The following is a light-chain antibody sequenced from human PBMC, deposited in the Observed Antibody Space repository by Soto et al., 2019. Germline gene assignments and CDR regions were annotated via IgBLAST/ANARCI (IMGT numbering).Light chain of an antibody. Sequence: GDRVTITCRASQSISSWLAWYQQKPGKAPKLLIYDASSLESGVPSRFSGSGSGTEFTLTISSLQPDDFATYYRQQYNSYSWTFGQGTKVDIK. CDR3: QQYNSYSWT. V-gene: IGKV1-5*01. J-gene: IGKJ1*01. CDR1: QSISSW. CDR2: DAS.